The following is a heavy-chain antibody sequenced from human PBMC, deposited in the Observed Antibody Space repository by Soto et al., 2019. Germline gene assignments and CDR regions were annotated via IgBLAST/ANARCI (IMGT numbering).Heavy chain of an antibody. CDR1: CDSISSRGYS. V-gene: IGHV4-30-2*01. Sequence: SETLSLTCVVSCDSISSRGYSWSWIRQPPGKGLEWIGYISHSGTTYYNPSLRSRLAISMDRSTNQFSLKLKSVSAADTAVYYCARAPHRVVVVTAIPSYFDYWGQGVLVTVSS. CDR3: ARAPHRVVVVTAIPSYFDY. D-gene: IGHD2-21*02. CDR2: ISHSGTT. J-gene: IGHJ4*02.